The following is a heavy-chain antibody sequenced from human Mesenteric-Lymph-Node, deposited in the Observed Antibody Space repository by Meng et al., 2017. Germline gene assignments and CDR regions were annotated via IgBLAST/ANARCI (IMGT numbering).Heavy chain of an antibody. CDR1: GGSISSSSYY. Sequence: QLQLPESGPGLVKPSETLSLTCTGSGGSISSSSYYWGWIRQPPGKGLEWIGSIYYSGSTYYNPSLKSRVTISVDTSKNQFSLKLSSVTAADTAVYYCARDSQYQWLGWFDPWGQGTLVTVSS. J-gene: IGHJ5*02. CDR2: IYYSGST. V-gene: IGHV4-39*07. CDR3: ARDSQYQWLGWFDP. D-gene: IGHD6-19*01.